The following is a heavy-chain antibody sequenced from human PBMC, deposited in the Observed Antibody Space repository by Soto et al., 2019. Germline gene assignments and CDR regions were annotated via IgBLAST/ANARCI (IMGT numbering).Heavy chain of an antibody. CDR1: GFTFSSYS. V-gene: IGHV3-21*01. D-gene: IGHD3-9*01. CDR2: ISSSSSYI. Sequence: PGGSLRLSCADSGFTFSSYSMNWVRQAPGKGLEWVSSISSSSSYIYYADSVKGRFTISRDNAKNSLYLQMNSLRAEDTAVYYCARDPSYDILTGSPGAFDIWGQGTMVTVSS. J-gene: IGHJ3*02. CDR3: ARDPSYDILTGSPGAFDI.